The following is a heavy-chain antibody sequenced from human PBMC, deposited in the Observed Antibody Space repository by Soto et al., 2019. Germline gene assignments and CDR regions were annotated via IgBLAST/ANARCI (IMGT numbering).Heavy chain of an antibody. D-gene: IGHD3-22*01. J-gene: IGHJ4*02. CDR1: GGSISSGDYY. CDR2: IYYSGST. V-gene: IGHV4-30-4*01. CDR3: ARVRNSRDIDY. Sequence: PSETLSLTCTVSGGSISSGDYYWSWIRQPPGKGLEWIGYIYYSGSTYYNPSLKSRVTISVDTSKNQFSLKLNSVTAADTAVYYCARVRNSRDIDYWGQGIRVTVSS.